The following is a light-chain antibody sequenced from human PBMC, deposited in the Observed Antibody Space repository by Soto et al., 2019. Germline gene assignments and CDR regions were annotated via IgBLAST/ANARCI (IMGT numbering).Light chain of an antibody. CDR2: GAS. Sequence: EIVLTQSPGTLSLSPGERATLSCRASQSFNSRLAWYQHKPGQAPRLLISGASSRATGIPDRFSASGSGTDFTLTISRLEPQDFAIYYCQQYGDSPLTFGGGTKVDIK. J-gene: IGKJ4*01. CDR3: QQYGDSPLT. CDR1: QSFNSR. V-gene: IGKV3-20*01.